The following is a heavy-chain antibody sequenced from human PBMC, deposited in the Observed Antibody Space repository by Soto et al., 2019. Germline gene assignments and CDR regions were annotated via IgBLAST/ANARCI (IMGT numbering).Heavy chain of an antibody. CDR2: IRSKANSYAT. CDR1: GFTFSGSA. Sequence: PGGSLRLSCAATGFTFSGSAMHWVRQASGKGLEWVGRIRSKANSYATAYAASVKGRFTISRDDSKNTAYLQMNSLKTEDTAVYDCNSCVHDQRYTPMPNGMDIWGQGTTVTVSS. D-gene: IGHD5-18*01. CDR3: NSCVHDQRYTPMPNGMDI. V-gene: IGHV3-73*01. J-gene: IGHJ6*02.